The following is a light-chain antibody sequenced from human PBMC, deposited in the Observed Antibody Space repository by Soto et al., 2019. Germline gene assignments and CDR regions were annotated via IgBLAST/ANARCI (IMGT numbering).Light chain of an antibody. V-gene: IGKV1-33*01. CDR1: QDIKNY. Sequence: DIQMTQSPSSLSASVGDRVTITCQASQDIKNYLHWYQQKPGRAPKRRIYDTSNLDIGVPSRFSGSGSGTDFSLTISSLQPEDIGTYFCQQYDNLPFTFGPGTKVDVK. CDR2: DTS. CDR3: QQYDNLPFT. J-gene: IGKJ3*01.